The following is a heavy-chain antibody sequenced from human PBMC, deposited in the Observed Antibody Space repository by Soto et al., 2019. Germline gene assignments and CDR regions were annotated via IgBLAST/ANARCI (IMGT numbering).Heavy chain of an antibody. J-gene: IGHJ6*02. CDR1: GGSISSSNW. D-gene: IGHD2-2*01. Sequence: QVQLQESGPGLVKPSGTLSLTCAVAGGSISSSNWWSWVRQPPGKGLEWIGEIYHSGSTNYNPSLKSRVTISVDKSKNQFSLKLSSVTAADTAVYYCAREVFYCSSTSCEDRYYYYYGMDVWGQGTTVTVSS. V-gene: IGHV4-4*02. CDR3: AREVFYCSSTSCEDRYYYYYGMDV. CDR2: IYHSGST.